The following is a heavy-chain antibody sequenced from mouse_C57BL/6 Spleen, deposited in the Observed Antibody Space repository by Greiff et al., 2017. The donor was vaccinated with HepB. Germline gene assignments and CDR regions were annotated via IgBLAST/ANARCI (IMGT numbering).Heavy chain of an antibody. J-gene: IGHJ4*01. D-gene: IGHD1-1*01. Sequence: QVHVKQPGTELVKPGASVKLSCKASGYTFTSYWMHWVKQRPGQGLEWIGNINPSNGGTNYNEKFKSKATLTVDKSSSTAYMQLSSLTSEDSAVYYCARIDYGSSYDAMDYWGQGTSVTVSS. V-gene: IGHV1-53*01. CDR2: INPSNGGT. CDR1: GYTFTSYW. CDR3: ARIDYGSSYDAMDY.